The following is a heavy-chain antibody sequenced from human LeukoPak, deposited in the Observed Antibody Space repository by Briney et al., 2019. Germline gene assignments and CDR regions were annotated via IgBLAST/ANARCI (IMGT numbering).Heavy chain of an antibody. Sequence: ASVTVSCKASGYTFTSYGISCVRQAAGQVLEWMGWISAYNGNTNYAQKLQGRVTITTDTSTSTAYMELRSLRCDDTAVYYCASGQYSSSCCDDWGQGTLVTVSS. CDR3: ASGQYSSSCCDD. J-gene: IGHJ4*02. V-gene: IGHV1-18*01. CDR1: GYTFTSYG. D-gene: IGHD6-13*01. CDR2: ISAYNGNT.